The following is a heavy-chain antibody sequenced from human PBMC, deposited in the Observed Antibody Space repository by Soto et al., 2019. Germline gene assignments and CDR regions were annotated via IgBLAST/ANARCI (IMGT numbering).Heavy chain of an antibody. V-gene: IGHV5-51*01. CDR3: ARRPIVGATEYYFDY. Sequence: PGESLKISCKASGYSFTSYWIGWVRQMPGKGLEWMGIIYPGDSDTRYSPSFQGQVTISADKSISTAYLQWSSLKASDTAMYYCARRPIVGATEYYFDYWGQGTLVTVSS. CDR2: IYPGDSDT. D-gene: IGHD1-26*01. J-gene: IGHJ4*02. CDR1: GYSFTSYW.